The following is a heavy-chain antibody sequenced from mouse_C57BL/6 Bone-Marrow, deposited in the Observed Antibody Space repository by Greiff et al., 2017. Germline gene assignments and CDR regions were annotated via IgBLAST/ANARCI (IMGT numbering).Heavy chain of an antibody. J-gene: IGHJ1*03. D-gene: IGHD1-1*01. CDR2: ISYSGST. Sequence: EVKLVESGPGLAKPSQTLSLTCTVTGYSITSDYLHWIRQFPGNKLEYMGYISYSGSTYYNPSLNSRISITRAKSKNQSYLQLNTVTTDDTAAYYGARGRTTVVGGGYFDVWGTGTTVTVSS. CDR3: ARGRTTVVGGGYFDV. CDR1: GYSITSDY. V-gene: IGHV3-8*01.